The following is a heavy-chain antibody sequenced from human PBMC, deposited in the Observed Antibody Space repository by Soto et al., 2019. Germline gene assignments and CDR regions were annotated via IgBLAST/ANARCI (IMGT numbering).Heavy chain of an antibody. CDR2: INPNSGGT. CDR3: ASGKKQQLDGALDY. J-gene: IGHJ4*02. V-gene: IGHV1-2*04. D-gene: IGHD6-13*01. CDR1: GYTFTGYY. Sequence: ASVKVSCKASGYTFTGYYIHWVRQAPGQGLEWMGWINPNSGGTNYAQKFQGWVTMTRDTSISTAYMDLSRLTSADTAVYYSASGKKQQLDGALDYWGQGTLVTVSS.